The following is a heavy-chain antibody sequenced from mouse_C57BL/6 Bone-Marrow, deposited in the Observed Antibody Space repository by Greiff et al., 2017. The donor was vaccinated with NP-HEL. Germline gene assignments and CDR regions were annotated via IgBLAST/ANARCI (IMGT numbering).Heavy chain of an antibody. CDR1: GFTFSSYG. V-gene: IGHV5-6*01. Sequence: EVKVVESGGDLVKPGGSLKLSCAASGFTFSSYGMSWVRQTPDKRLEWVGTISSGGSYTYYPDSVKGRFTISRNNAKNTQYLQMSSLKSEDTAMYYCARKKNIGFAYWGQGTLVTVSA. CDR2: ISSGGSYT. J-gene: IGHJ3*01. CDR3: ARKKNIGFAY.